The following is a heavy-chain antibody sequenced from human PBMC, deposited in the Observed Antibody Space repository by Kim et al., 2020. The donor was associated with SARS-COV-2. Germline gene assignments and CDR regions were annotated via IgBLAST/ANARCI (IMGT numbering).Heavy chain of an antibody. CDR2: ISSSGSTI. CDR3: ARGPRYCSSTSCYAGIWYNWFDP. CDR1: RFTFSSYE. D-gene: IGHD2-2*01. V-gene: IGHV3-48*03. Sequence: GGSLRLSCAASRFTFSSYEMNWVRQAPGKGLEWVSYISSSGSTIYYADSVKGRFTISRDNAKNSLYLQMNSLRAEDTAVYYCARGPRYCSSTSCYAGIWYNWFDPWGQGTLVTVSS. J-gene: IGHJ5*02.